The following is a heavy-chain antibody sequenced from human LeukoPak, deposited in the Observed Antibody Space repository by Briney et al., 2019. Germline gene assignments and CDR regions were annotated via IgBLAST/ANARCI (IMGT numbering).Heavy chain of an antibody. CDR2: IYYSGST. D-gene: IGHD5-18*01. CDR3: ARDGYSYGSVAY. J-gene: IGHJ4*02. V-gene: IGHV4-59*12. CDR1: GGSIRSYY. Sequence: SETLSLTCTVSGGSIRSYYWSWIRQPPGKGLEWIGYIYYSGSTYYNPSLKSRVTISVDTSKNQFSLKLSSVTAADTAVYYCARDGYSYGSVAYWGQGTLVTVSS.